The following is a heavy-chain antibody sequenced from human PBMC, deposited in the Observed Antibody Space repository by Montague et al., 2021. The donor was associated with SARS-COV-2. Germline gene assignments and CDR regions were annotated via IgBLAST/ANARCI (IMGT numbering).Heavy chain of an antibody. CDR3: ARDTRIRLWFDRDYYYGMDV. D-gene: IGHD5-18*01. V-gene: IGHV6-1*01. CDR2: TYYRSKWYN. J-gene: IGHJ6*02. CDR1: GDSVSSNSAA. Sequence: CAISGDSVSSNSAAWNWIRQSPSRGLEWPGRTYYRSKWYNDYAVSVKSRITINPDTSKNQFSLQLNSVTPEDTAVYYCARDTRIRLWFDRDYYYGMDVWGHGTTVTVSS.